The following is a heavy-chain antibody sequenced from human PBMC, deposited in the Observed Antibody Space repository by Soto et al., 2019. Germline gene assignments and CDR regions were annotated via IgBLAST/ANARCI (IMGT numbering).Heavy chain of an antibody. CDR1: GFTVSSNY. CDR2: IYSGGST. D-gene: IGHD6-6*01. CDR3: ATPQLVHADYGMDV. V-gene: IGHV3-53*01. J-gene: IGHJ6*02. Sequence: GGSLRLSCAASGFTVSSNYMSWVRQAPGKGLEWVSVIYSGGSTYYADSVKGRFTISRDNSKNTLYLQMNSLRAEDTAVYYCATPQLVHADYGMDVWGQGTTVTVSS.